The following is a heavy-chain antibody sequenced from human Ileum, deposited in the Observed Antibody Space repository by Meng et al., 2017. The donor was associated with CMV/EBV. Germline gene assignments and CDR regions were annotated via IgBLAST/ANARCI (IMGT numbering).Heavy chain of an antibody. V-gene: IGHV1-69*05. CDR1: CTFSSYA. J-gene: IGHJ4*02. D-gene: IGHD3-3*01. Sequence: CTFSSYAISWVRQAPGQGLEWMGGIIPIFGTANYAQKFQGRVTITTDESTSTAYMELSSLRSEDTAVYYCARVAYYDFWSGSYYFDYWGQGTLVTVSS. CDR2: IIPIFGTA. CDR3: ARVAYYDFWSGSYYFDY.